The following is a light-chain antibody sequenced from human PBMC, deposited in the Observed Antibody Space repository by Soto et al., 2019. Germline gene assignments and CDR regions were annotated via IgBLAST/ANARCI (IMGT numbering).Light chain of an antibody. CDR2: DVS. CDR3: CSYSGSSTLVV. V-gene: IGLV2-14*01. J-gene: IGLJ2*01. Sequence: QSALTQPASVSGSPGQSITISCTGTSSDVGGYNYVSWYQQHPGKAPKLMIFDVSHRPSGVSNRFSGSKSGNTASLTISGLQAEDEADYYCCSYSGSSTLVVFGGGTKLPVL. CDR1: SSDVGGYNY.